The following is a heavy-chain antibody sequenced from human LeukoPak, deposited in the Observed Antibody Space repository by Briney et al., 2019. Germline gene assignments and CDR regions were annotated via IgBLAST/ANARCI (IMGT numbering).Heavy chain of an antibody. CDR1: GGSISSSSYY. D-gene: IGHD3-10*01. J-gene: IGHJ4*02. Sequence: PSETLSLTCTVSGGSISSSSYYWSWIRQPPGKGLEWIGEINHSGSTNYNPSLKSRVTISVDTSKNQFSLKLSSVTAADTAVYYCARAVGGDGSGSLWGPGTLVTVSS. CDR2: INHSGST. V-gene: IGHV4-39*07. CDR3: ARAVGGDGSGSL.